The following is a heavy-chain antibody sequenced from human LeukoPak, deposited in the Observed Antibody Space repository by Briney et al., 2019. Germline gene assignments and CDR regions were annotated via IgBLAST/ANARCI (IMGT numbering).Heavy chain of an antibody. CDR2: ISGSSTYI. V-gene: IGHV3-21*01. Sequence: GGSLRLSCAASGFTFSSYSMNWVRQAPGKGLEWVSSISGSSTYIYYADSVRGRFTISRDNDKNSLYLQMKSLRAEDTAVYYCARGGQGYYFDYWGQGTLVTVSS. J-gene: IGHJ4*02. CDR3: ARGGQGYYFDY. CDR1: GFTFSSYS.